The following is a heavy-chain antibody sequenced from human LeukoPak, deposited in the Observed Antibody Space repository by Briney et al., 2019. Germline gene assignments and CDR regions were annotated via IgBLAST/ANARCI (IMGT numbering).Heavy chain of an antibody. V-gene: IGHV4-34*01. Sequence: SETLSLTCAVYGGSFSGYYWSWIRQPPGKGLEWIGEINHSGSTNYNPFLKSRVTISVDTSKNQFSLKLSSVTAADTAVYYCARGRGGYMVRGVVNDYWGQGTLVTVSS. J-gene: IGHJ4*02. CDR1: GGSFSGYY. CDR3: ARGRGGYMVRGVVNDY. CDR2: INHSGST. D-gene: IGHD3-10*01.